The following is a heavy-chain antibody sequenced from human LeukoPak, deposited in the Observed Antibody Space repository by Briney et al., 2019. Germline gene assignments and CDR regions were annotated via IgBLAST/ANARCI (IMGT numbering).Heavy chain of an antibody. D-gene: IGHD3-22*01. Sequence: GGSLRLSCAASGLTISSYEMSWVRQAAGKGLEWISYISSSGNTIFYSDSVKGRFTTSRDNAKNPLHLQMNSLTAEDTALYYCVRGGGRGDYNERYYFDYWGQGTLVTVSS. V-gene: IGHV3-48*03. CDR1: GLTISSYE. CDR3: VRGGGRGDYNERYYFDY. J-gene: IGHJ4*02. CDR2: ISSSGNTI.